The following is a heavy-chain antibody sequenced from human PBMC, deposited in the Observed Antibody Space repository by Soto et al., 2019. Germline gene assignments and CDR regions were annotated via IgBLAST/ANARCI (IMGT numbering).Heavy chain of an antibody. D-gene: IGHD2-2*01. Sequence: SVKVSCKASGGTFSSYAISWVRQAPGQGLEWMGGIIPIFGTPNYAQKFQGRVTITADESTSTAYMELSSLRSEDTAVYYCARLRACPSVYCSSTSCYACYGMDVWGQGTPVTVSS. CDR3: ARLRACPSVYCSSTSCYACYGMDV. CDR2: IIPIFGTP. J-gene: IGHJ6*02. CDR1: GGTFSSYA. V-gene: IGHV1-69*13.